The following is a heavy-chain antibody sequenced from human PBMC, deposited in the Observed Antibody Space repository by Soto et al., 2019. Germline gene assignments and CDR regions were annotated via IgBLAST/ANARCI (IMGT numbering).Heavy chain of an antibody. Sequence: EVQLLESGGALEHPGGSLRLSCAASGFAFSTYAMTWVRQAPGKGLEWVSVISGSGGSSYYAASVKGRFTISRYNSKNTLVLQMNGLRAEDTAVYYCAKVTKRAAAGRYEYYKYGMDVWGQGTTVTVSS. CDR1: GFAFSTYA. D-gene: IGHD6-13*01. J-gene: IGHJ6*02. V-gene: IGHV3-23*01. CDR2: ISGSGGSS. CDR3: AKVTKRAAAGRYEYYKYGMDV.